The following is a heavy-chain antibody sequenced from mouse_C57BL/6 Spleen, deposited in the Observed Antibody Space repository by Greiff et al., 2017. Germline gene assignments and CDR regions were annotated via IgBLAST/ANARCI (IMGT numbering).Heavy chain of an antibody. D-gene: IGHD1-1*01. V-gene: IGHV1-64*01. CDR3: ARIFKGTTVVGAMDY. J-gene: IGHJ4*01. Sequence: QVQLQQPGAELVKPGASVKLSCKASGYTFTSYWMHWVKQRPGQGLEWIGMLHPNSGSTNYNEKFKSKATLTVDKSSSTAYMQLSSLTSEDSAVYYGARIFKGTTVVGAMDYWGQGTSVTVSS. CDR1: GYTFTSYW. CDR2: LHPNSGST.